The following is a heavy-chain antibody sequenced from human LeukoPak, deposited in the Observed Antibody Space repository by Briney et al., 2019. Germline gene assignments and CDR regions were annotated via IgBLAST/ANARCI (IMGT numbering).Heavy chain of an antibody. J-gene: IGHJ4*02. D-gene: IGHD3-9*01. CDR1: GGSISSGSYY. Sequence: SQTLSLTCTVSGGSISSGSYYWSWIRQPPGKGLEWIGYIYYSGSTNYNPSLKSRVTISVDTSKNQFSLKLSSVTAADTAVYYCARGPTADWYYFDYWGQGTLVTVSS. CDR2: IYYSGST. CDR3: ARGPTADWYYFDY. V-gene: IGHV4-61*01.